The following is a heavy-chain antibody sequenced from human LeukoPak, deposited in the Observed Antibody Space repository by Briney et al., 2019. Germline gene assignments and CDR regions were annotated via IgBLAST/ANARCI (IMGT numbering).Heavy chain of an antibody. Sequence: GGSLRLSCAVSGFTFSNYWMSWVRQAPGKGLEWVANIKQDGSEKYYVDSVKGRSTISRDNAKNSLYLQMNSLRAEDTAVYYCARVGGLGYFDYWGQGTLVTVSS. CDR2: IKQDGSEK. J-gene: IGHJ4*02. D-gene: IGHD2-15*01. CDR3: ARVGGLGYFDY. CDR1: GFTFSNYW. V-gene: IGHV3-7*01.